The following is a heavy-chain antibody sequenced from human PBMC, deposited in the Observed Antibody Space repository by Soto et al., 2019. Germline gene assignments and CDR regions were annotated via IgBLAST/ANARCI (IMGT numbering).Heavy chain of an antibody. CDR1: GGSISGYY. Sequence: QVQLQESGPGLVKPSETLSLTCTVSGGSISGYYWSWIRQPPGKGLEWIGYIYYSGSTNYNPSLKSRVTISVDTSKNQFSLKLSSVTAADTAVYYCARLVVNWFDPWGQGTLVTVSS. J-gene: IGHJ5*02. CDR3: ARLVVNWFDP. V-gene: IGHV4-59*01. CDR2: IYYSGST. D-gene: IGHD2-15*01.